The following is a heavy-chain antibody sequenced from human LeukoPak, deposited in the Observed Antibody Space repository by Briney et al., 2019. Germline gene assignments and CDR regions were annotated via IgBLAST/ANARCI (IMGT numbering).Heavy chain of an antibody. J-gene: IGHJ4*02. D-gene: IGHD1-26*01. V-gene: IGHV4-59*11. CDR3: ARDLTVGATEY. CDR2: IYYSGST. CDR1: GGSFSGHY. Sequence: SETLSLTCAIYGGSFSGHYWSWIRQPPGKGLEWIGYIYYSGSTNYNPSLKSRVTISVDTSKNQFSLKLSSVTAADTAVYYCARDLTVGATEYWGQGTLVTVSS.